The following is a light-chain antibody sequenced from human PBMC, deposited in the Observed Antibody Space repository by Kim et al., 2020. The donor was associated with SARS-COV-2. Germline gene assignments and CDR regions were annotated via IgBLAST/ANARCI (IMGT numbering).Light chain of an antibody. Sequence: ATNSGSGSSSNIGGGYDVHWYQQLPGTAPKVLIYGNINRPSGVPDRFSGSKSGTSASLAITGLQAEDEADYYCQSYDSSLSGWVFGGGTQLTVL. J-gene: IGLJ3*02. CDR2: GNI. V-gene: IGLV1-40*01. CDR3: QSYDSSLSGWV. CDR1: SSNIGGGYD.